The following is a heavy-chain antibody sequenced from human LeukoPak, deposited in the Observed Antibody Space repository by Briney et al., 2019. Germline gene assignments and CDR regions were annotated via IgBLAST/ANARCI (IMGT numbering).Heavy chain of an antibody. J-gene: IGHJ5*02. V-gene: IGHV3-30*02. CDR3: AKDRSTSYNWFDP. Sequence: PGGSLRLSCAASGFTFSDYGMHWVRQAPGKGLEWVAFIRYDGSNKYYADSVKGRFTISRDNSKNTLYLQMNSLRAEDTAVYYCAKDRSTSYNWFDPWGQGTLVTVSS. CDR2: IRYDGSNK. D-gene: IGHD2-2*01. CDR1: GFTFSDYG.